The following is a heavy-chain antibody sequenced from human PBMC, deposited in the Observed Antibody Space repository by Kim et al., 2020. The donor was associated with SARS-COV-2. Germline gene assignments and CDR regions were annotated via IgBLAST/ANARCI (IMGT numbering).Heavy chain of an antibody. CDR2: ISANGGGT. CDR3: AKREGRAFDY. Sequence: GGSLRLSCAASGFTFSSYAMSWVRQAPGKGLEWVSVISANGGGTYYADSMKGRFTISRDNSKNTLYLQMNSLRAEDTAVYYCAKREGRAFDYWGQGTLVTVSS. CDR1: GFTFSSYA. V-gene: IGHV3-23*01. J-gene: IGHJ4*02.